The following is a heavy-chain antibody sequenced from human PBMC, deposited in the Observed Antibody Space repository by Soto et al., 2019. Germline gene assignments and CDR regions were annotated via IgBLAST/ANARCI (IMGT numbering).Heavy chain of an antibody. J-gene: IGHJ3*02. D-gene: IGHD2-21*02. Sequence: PSETLSLTCTVSGGSISSYYWSWIRQPPGKGLEWIGYIYYSGSTNYNPSLKSRVTISVDTSKNQFSLKLSSVTAADTAVYYCVRQYDSGVFDIWGKGTMVTVSS. CDR1: GGSISSYY. CDR3: VRQYDSGVFDI. CDR2: IYYSGST. V-gene: IGHV4-59*08.